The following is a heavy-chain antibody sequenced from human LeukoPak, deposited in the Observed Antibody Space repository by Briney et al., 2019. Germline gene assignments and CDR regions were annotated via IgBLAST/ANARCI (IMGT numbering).Heavy chain of an antibody. CDR1: GFTFDDYA. CDR2: ISWNSGSI. J-gene: IGHJ5*02. CDR3: ARVTASNWNFWFDP. D-gene: IGHD1-7*01. Sequence: GRSLRLSCAASGFTFDDYAMPWVRQAPGKGLEWVSGISWNSGSIGYADSVKGRFTISRDNAKNSLYLQMNSLRAEDTAVYYCARVTASNWNFWFDPWGQGTLVTVSS. V-gene: IGHV3-9*01.